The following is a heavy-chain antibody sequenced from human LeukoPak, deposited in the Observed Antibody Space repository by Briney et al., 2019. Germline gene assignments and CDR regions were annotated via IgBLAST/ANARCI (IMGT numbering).Heavy chain of an antibody. CDR3: ARHFTYYYDSSGYPRDAFDI. Sequence: SETLSLTCTVSGGSISPYYWSWIRQSPGKGLVWIGYIYYSGSTNYNPSLKSRVTISADMSKNQVSLKLSSVTAADTALYYCARHFTYYYDSSGYPRDAFDIWGQGTMVTVSS. J-gene: IGHJ3*02. CDR2: IYYSGST. D-gene: IGHD3-22*01. CDR1: GGSISPYY. V-gene: IGHV4-59*08.